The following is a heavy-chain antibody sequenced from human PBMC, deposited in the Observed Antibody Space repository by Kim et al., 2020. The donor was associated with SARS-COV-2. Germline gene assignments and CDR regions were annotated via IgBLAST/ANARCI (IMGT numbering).Heavy chain of an antibody. CDR3: ARREVVPAAIGAESYYGMDV. CDR1: GYSFTSYW. J-gene: IGHJ6*02. CDR2: IDPSDSYT. D-gene: IGHD2-2*01. V-gene: IGHV5-10-1*01. Sequence: GESLKISCKGSGYSFTSYWISWVRQMPGKGLEWMGRIDPSDSYTNYSPSFQGHVTISADKSISTAYLQWSSLKASDTAMYYCARREVVPAAIGAESYYGMDVWGQGTTVTVSS.